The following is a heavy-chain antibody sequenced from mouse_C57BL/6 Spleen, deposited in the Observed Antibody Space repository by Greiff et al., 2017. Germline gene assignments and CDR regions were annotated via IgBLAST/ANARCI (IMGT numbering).Heavy chain of an antibody. J-gene: IGHJ4*01. CDR3: ARVIYSNYVYAMDY. CDR2: VYPYNGGT. V-gene: IGHV1-36*01. D-gene: IGHD2-5*01. Sequence: EVQGVESGPVLVKPGPSVKISCKASGFTFTDYYMHWVKQSHGKSLEWIGLVYPYNGGTSYNQKFKGKATLTVDTSSSTAYMELNSLTSEDSAVYYCARVIYSNYVYAMDYWGQGTSVTVSS. CDR1: GFTFTDYY.